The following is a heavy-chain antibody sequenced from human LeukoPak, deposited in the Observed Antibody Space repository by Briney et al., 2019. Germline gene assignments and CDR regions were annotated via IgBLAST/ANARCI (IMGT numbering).Heavy chain of an antibody. D-gene: IGHD5-12*01. Sequence: GGSLRLSCAASGFTFSSYGMHWVRQAPGKGLEWVAVISYDGSNKYYADSVKGRFTISRDNSKNTPYLQMNSLRAEDTAVYYCAKDRRIVATITQTYYYGMDVWGQGTTVTVSS. J-gene: IGHJ6*02. V-gene: IGHV3-30*18. CDR3: AKDRRIVATITQTYYYGMDV. CDR2: ISYDGSNK. CDR1: GFTFSSYG.